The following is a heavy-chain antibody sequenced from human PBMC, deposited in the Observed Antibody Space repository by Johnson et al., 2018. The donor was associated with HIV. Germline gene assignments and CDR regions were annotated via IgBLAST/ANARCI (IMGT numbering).Heavy chain of an antibody. D-gene: IGHD3-22*01. CDR3: ARATFYYDPSGYLTRPRAFDI. V-gene: IGHV3-30*03. CDR1: GFTFTNYA. Sequence: QVQLVESGGGVVQPGRSLRLSCVASGFTFTNYAMHWVRQAPGKGLEWVSVISYDGTNKYYADSVKGRFTISRDSSKNTLYLQMNSLRAEDTAVYYCARATFYYDPSGYLTRPRAFDIWGQGTMVTVST. CDR2: ISYDGTNK. J-gene: IGHJ3*02.